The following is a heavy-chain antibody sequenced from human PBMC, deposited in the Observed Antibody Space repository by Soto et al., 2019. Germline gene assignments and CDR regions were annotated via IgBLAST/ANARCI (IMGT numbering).Heavy chain of an antibody. Sequence: PSETLSLTCTVSGDSISSSSYFWGWIRQPPGKGLEWIGYIYYSGTAYYNPSLKSRVTISVDTSKNQFSLKLSSVTAADTAVYYCARSFGSGSYNPWGQGSLVTAPQ. CDR3: ARSFGSGSYNP. CDR2: IYYSGTA. CDR1: GDSISSSSYF. J-gene: IGHJ5*02. V-gene: IGHV4-39*01. D-gene: IGHD3-10*01.